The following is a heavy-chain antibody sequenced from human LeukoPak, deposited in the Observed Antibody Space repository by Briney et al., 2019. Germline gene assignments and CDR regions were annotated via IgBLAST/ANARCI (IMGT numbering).Heavy chain of an antibody. CDR1: GYTFTGYY. D-gene: IGHD5-18*01. CDR3: ARDMSDSGYSPHDAFDI. V-gene: IGHV1-2*02. J-gene: IGHJ3*02. CDR2: INPNSGGT. Sequence: ASVKVSCKASGYTFTGYYMHWVRQAPGQGLEWMGWINPNSGGTNYAQKFQGRVTMTRDTSTSTAYMELRSLRSDDTAVYYCARDMSDSGYSPHDAFDIWGQGTMVTVSS.